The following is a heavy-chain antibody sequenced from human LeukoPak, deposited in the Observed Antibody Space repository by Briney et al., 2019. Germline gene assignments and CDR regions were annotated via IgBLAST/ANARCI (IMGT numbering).Heavy chain of an antibody. D-gene: IGHD6-13*01. CDR1: GGSFSGYY. J-gene: IGHJ5*02. CDR3: ARAYKSSWYHNWFDP. CDR2: IYHSGST. Sequence: SETLSLTCAVYGGSFSGYYWGWIRQPPGKGLEWIGSIYHSGSTYYNPSLKSRVTISVDTSKNQFSLKLSSVTAADTAVYYCARAYKSSWYHNWFDPWGQGTLVTVSS. V-gene: IGHV4-38-2*01.